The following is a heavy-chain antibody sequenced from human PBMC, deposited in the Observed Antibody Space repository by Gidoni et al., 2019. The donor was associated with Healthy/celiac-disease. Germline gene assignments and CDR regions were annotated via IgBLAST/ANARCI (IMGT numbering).Heavy chain of an antibody. J-gene: IGHJ5*02. D-gene: IGHD2-2*01. Sequence: QVQLVQSGAEVKKPGSSVKVSCKASGGTFSSYALIWVRQAPGQGLEWMGGIIPIFGTANYAQKVQGRVTITADESTSTAYMELSSLRSEDTAVYYCARDPDIVVVPAAMGTNWFDPWGQGTLVTVSS. V-gene: IGHV1-69*01. CDR2: IIPIFGTA. CDR1: GGTFSSYA. CDR3: ARDPDIVVVPAAMGTNWFDP.